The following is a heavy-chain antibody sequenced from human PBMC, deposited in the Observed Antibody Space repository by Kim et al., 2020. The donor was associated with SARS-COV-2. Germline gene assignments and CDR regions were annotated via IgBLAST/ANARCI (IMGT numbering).Heavy chain of an antibody. Sequence: IFHNGRTTYNPSLKSRITISMDSSKNQFSLKLTSMTATDAAVYYCAAIFEYWGQGTLVPVSS. CDR2: IFHNGRT. J-gene: IGHJ4*02. V-gene: IGHV4-39*01. CDR3: AAIFEY.